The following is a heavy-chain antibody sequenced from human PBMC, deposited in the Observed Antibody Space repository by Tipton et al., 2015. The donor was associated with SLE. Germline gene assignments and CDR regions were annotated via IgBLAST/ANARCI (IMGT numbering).Heavy chain of an antibody. CDR1: GFTFSSYW. CDR2: INSDGSST. D-gene: IGHD1-26*01. CDR3: ARPHLGARAFDI. V-gene: IGHV3-74*01. J-gene: IGHJ3*02. Sequence: SLRLSCAASGFTFSSYWMHWVRQAPGKGLVWVSGINSDGSSTSYADSVKGRFTISRDNAKNTLYLQMNSLRAEDTAVYYCARPHLGARAFDIWGQGTMVTVSS.